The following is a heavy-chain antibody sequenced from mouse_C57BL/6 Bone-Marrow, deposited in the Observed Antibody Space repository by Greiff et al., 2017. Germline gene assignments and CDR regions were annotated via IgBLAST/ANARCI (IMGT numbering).Heavy chain of an antibody. CDR3: ARSIYYDYDEEAY. Sequence: QVQLQQSGPELVQPGASVKISCKASGYTFTDYYINWVKQRPGQGLEWIGWIFPGSGSTYYNEKFKGKATLTVDKSSSTAYMLLSSLTSEDSAVYFWARSIYYDYDEEAYWGQGTLVTVSA. J-gene: IGHJ3*01. V-gene: IGHV1-75*01. CDR2: IFPGSGST. CDR1: GYTFTDYY. D-gene: IGHD2-4*01.